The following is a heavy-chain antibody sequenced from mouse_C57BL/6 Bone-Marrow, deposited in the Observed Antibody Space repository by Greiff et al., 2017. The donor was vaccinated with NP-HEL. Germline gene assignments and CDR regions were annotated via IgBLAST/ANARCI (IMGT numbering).Heavy chain of an antibody. CDR2: INPYNGGT. V-gene: IGHV1-19*01. CDR3: ARGR. CDR1: GYTFTDYY. Sequence: EVQLQQSGPVLVKPGASVKLSCKASGYTFTDYYMNWVKQSPGQSLEWIGDINPYNGGTNYKQKFKGKATLTVDKSSSTAYMELNRLTSEDSAVYYCARGRWGKGTTLTVSS. J-gene: IGHJ2*01.